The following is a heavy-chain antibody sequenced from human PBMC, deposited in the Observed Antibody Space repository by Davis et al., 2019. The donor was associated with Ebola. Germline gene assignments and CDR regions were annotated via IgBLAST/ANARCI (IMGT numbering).Heavy chain of an antibody. J-gene: IGHJ1*01. CDR2: ISGSGGTT. CDR1: VITFSSYA. V-gene: IGHV3-23*01. Sequence: GGSLRLSCADSVITFSSYAMTWVRQAPGKGLEWVSAISGSGGTTYYAGSVKGRFTVSRDNSKNTLYLQLNSLRAEDTAVYYCAKDMIEEGLSSPHPDFQHWGQGTLVTVSS. CDR3: AKDMIEEGLSSPHPDFQH. D-gene: IGHD3-22*01.